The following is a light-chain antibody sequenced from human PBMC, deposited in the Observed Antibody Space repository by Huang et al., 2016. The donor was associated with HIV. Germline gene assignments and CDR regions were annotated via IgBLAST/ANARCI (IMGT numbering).Light chain of an antibody. Sequence: DVVMTQSPLSLPVTLGQPASISCRSSQGLLHSDGNTYLNWFQQRPGQSPRRLIYEVSDLGSGVPDRFSGSGSDTDFTLKISRVEAEDIGVYYCMQGTHWPYTFGQGTKLEI. CDR2: EVS. CDR1: QGLLHSDGNTY. CDR3: MQGTHWPYT. J-gene: IGKJ2*01. V-gene: IGKV2-30*02.